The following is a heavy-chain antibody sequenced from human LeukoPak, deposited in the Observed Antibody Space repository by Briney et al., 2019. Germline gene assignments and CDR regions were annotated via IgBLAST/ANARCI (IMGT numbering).Heavy chain of an antibody. V-gene: IGHV3-23*01. CDR2: IFPSGGEI. CDR3: ATYRQVLLPFES. CDR1: GFTFSTFA. J-gene: IGHJ4*02. Sequence: GGSLRLSCAASGFTFSTFAMIWVRQPPGKGLEWVSSIFPSGGEIHYADSVRGRFTISRDNSKSILSLQMNSLRAEDTAIYYXATYRQVLLPFESWGQGTLVTVSS. D-gene: IGHD5-18*01.